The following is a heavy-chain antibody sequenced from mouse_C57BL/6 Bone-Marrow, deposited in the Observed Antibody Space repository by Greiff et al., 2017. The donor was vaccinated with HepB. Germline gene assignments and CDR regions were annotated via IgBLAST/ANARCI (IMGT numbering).Heavy chain of an antibody. Sequence: EVKLVESGGGLVQPGESLKLSCESNEYEFPSHDMSWVRKTPEKRLELVAAINSDGGSTYYPDTMERRFIISRDNTKKTQYLQMSSLRSEDTALYYCARQIYYDYDDYAMDYWGQGTSVTVSS. CDR3: ARQIYYDYDDYAMDY. J-gene: IGHJ4*01. D-gene: IGHD2-4*01. CDR1: EYEFPSHD. CDR2: INSDGGST. V-gene: IGHV5-2*01.